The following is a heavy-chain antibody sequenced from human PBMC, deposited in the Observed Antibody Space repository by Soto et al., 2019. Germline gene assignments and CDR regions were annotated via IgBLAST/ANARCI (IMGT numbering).Heavy chain of an antibody. Sequence: ASVKVSCKASGYTFASYGITWVRQAPGQGLEWMGWISAYNGNTNYAQKLQGRVTMTTDTSTSTAYMELRSLRSDDTAVYYCARDLEIRYYDFWTGSSAYWGQGTLVTVSS. J-gene: IGHJ4*02. D-gene: IGHD3-3*01. CDR3: ARDLEIRYYDFWTGSSAY. V-gene: IGHV1-18*01. CDR1: GYTFASYG. CDR2: ISAYNGNT.